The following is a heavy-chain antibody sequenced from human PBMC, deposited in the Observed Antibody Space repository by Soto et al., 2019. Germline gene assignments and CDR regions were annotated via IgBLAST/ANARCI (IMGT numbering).Heavy chain of an antibody. Sequence: ASVKVSCKASGYTFASYGITWVRQAPGQGLEWMGWISAYNGNTNYAQKLQGRVTMTTDTSTSTAYMELRSLRSDDTAVYYCARDLEIRYYDFWTGSSAYWGQGTLVTVSS. J-gene: IGHJ4*02. D-gene: IGHD3-3*01. CDR3: ARDLEIRYYDFWTGSSAY. V-gene: IGHV1-18*01. CDR1: GYTFASYG. CDR2: ISAYNGNT.